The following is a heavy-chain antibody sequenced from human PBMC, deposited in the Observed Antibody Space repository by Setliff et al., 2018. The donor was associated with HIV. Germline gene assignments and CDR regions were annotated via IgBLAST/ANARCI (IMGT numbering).Heavy chain of an antibody. D-gene: IGHD2-2*01. Sequence: ASVKVSCKASGYTFTNYAMHWVRQAPGQRLEWMGWLHTGDGRTSYSVKLQGRVTFTRDTSASTAYMELSSLGSEDTAVYYCVRRAAAAEVFDYWGQGTLVTVSS. J-gene: IGHJ4*02. CDR2: LHTGDGRT. CDR3: VRRAAAAEVFDY. V-gene: IGHV1-3*04. CDR1: GYTFTNYA.